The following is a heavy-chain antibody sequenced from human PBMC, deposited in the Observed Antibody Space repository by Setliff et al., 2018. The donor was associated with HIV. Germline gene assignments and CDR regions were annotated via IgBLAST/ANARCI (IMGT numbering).Heavy chain of an antibody. V-gene: IGHV4-39*01. Sequence: PSETLSVTCTVSGGSFSSSTYSWGWIRQPPGMGLEWIGSIHSSGTTYYNPSLKSRVAISVDTSRSQFSLKLRSVTAADTAVYYCARHKTNYDFYAFDVWGQGTMVTVSS. CDR1: GGSFSSSTYS. J-gene: IGHJ3*01. CDR2: IHSSGTT. D-gene: IGHD3-3*01. CDR3: ARHKTNYDFYAFDV.